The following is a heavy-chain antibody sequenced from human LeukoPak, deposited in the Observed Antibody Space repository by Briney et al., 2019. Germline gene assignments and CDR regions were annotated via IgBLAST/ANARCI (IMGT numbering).Heavy chain of an antibody. J-gene: IGHJ6*03. CDR2: IKHGGGT. D-gene: IGHD3-10*01. Sequence: SETLSLTCAVYGGSLSGYQWSWIRQPPGKGLVWIGEIKHGGGTNYNPSLKSRVTISADTSKNQLSLRLSSVTAADTARYYCASERSFMVRGVLKSHYYYYYMDIWGKGTPVTVSS. V-gene: IGHV4-34*01. CDR3: ASERSFMVRGVLKSHYYYYYMDI. CDR1: GGSLSGYQ.